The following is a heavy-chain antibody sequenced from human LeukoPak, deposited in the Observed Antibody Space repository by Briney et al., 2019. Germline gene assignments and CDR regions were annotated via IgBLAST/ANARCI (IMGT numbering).Heavy chain of an antibody. Sequence: GGSLRLSCAASGFTFSSYGMHWVRQAPGKGLECVGVIWYDGSNKYYADSVKGRFTISRDNSKNTLYLQMNSLRAEDTAVYYCASELGYCSSTSCYREGDYWGQGTLVTVSS. J-gene: IGHJ4*02. V-gene: IGHV3-33*01. CDR3: ASELGYCSSTSCYREGDY. CDR1: GFTFSSYG. D-gene: IGHD2-2*01. CDR2: IWYDGSNK.